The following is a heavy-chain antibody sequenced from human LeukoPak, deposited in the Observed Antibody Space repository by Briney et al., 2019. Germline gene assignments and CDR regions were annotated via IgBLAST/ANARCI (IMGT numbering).Heavy chain of an antibody. V-gene: IGHV3-23*01. J-gene: IGHJ4*02. CDR2: ISSSGGSP. CDR1: GFSFSSYA. CDR3: ADLGTTYYYDRSTY. Sequence: PGGSLRLSCVASGFSFSSYAMSWVRQAPGEGLEWVAGISSSGGSPYYADSVQGRFTISRGNSKNTMFLQMTGLRAEDTAVYYCADLGTTYYYDRSTYWGQGTLAAVSS. D-gene: IGHD3-22*01.